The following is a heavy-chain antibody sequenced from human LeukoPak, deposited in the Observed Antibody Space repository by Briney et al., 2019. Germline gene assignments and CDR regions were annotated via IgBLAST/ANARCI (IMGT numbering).Heavy chain of an antibody. CDR2: ISSSSSYI. D-gene: IGHD6-13*01. V-gene: IGHV3-21*01. CDR3: ARDLDYRIAAAGKEASVDY. CDR1: GFTFSSYS. Sequence: GGSLRLSCAASGFTFSSYSMNWVRQAPGKGLEWVSSISSSSSYIYYADSVKGRFTISRDNAKNSLYLQMNSLRAVDTAVYYCARDLDYRIAAAGKEASVDYWGQGTLVTVSS. J-gene: IGHJ4*02.